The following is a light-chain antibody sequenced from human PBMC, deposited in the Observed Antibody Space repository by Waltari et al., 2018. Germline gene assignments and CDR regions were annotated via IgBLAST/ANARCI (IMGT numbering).Light chain of an antibody. V-gene: IGKV3-15*01. CDR3: QQYNKWPRT. J-gene: IGKJ2*01. Sequence: IVMTQSPAPLSVSPGERGTLSRRASQSLNSNLAWYQQKPGQAPRLLIYGASTRATGIPARFSGSGSGTEFTLTISSLQSEDFAVYYCQQYNKWPRTFGQGTKLEIK. CDR2: GAS. CDR1: QSLNSN.